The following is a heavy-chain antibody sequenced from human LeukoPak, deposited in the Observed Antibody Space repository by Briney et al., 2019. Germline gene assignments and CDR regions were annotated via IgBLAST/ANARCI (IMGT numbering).Heavy chain of an antibody. CDR1: GFTFSSYS. CDR3: ARAKYCSGGSCYDQPFDY. Sequence: GGSLRLSCAASGFTFSSYSMNWVRQAPGKGLEWDSSISSSSSYIYYADSVKGRFTISRDNAKNSLYLQMNSLRAEDTAVYYCARAKYCSGGSCYDQPFDYWGQGTLVTVSS. J-gene: IGHJ4*02. V-gene: IGHV3-21*01. CDR2: ISSSSSYI. D-gene: IGHD2-15*01.